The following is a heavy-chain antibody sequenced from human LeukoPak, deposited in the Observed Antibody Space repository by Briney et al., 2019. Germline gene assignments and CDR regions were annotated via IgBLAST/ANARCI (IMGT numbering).Heavy chain of an antibody. CDR2: IYYSGST. CDR1: GXSISSYY. J-gene: IGHJ2*01. V-gene: IGHV4-59*01. CDR3: ARMRWYGDSRYFDL. Sequence: PSETLSLTCTVSGXSISSYYWSWIRQPPGKGLEWIGYIYYSGSTNYNPSLKSRVTISVDTSKNQFSLKLSSVTAADTAVYYCARMRWYGDSRYFDLWGRGTLVIVSS. D-gene: IGHD4-17*01.